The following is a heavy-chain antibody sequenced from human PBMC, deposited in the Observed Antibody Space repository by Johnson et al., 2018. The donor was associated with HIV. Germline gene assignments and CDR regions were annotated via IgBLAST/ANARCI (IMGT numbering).Heavy chain of an antibody. CDR1: GFTFSSYA. CDR3: ARGSLMTQWLRGDDAFDI. J-gene: IGHJ3*02. D-gene: IGHD6-19*01. Sequence: QVQLVESGGGVVQPGRSLRLSCAASGFTFSSYAMHWVRQAPGKGLEWVAIISYDGSNKYYADSVKGRFTISRDNSKNTLYLQMNSLRAEDTAVYYCARGSLMTQWLRGDDAFDIWGQGTMVTVSS. CDR2: ISYDGSNK. V-gene: IGHV3-30*04.